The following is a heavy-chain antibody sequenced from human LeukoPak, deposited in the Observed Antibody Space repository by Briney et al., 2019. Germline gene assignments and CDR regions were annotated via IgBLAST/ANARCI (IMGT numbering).Heavy chain of an antibody. V-gene: IGHV3-20*01. CDR1: GFTFDAYG. Sequence: GESLRLSCAASGFTFDAYGMSWVRQTPGKGLEWVSGINWNGGSTGYADSVKGRFTISRDNAKNSLYLQMNSLRAEDTALYHCARGKYSSSWDDAFDIWGQGTMVTVSS. D-gene: IGHD6-13*01. J-gene: IGHJ3*02. CDR2: INWNGGST. CDR3: ARGKYSSSWDDAFDI.